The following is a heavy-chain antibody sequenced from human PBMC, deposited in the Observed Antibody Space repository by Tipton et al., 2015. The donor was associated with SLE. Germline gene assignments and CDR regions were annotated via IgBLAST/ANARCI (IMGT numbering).Heavy chain of an antibody. Sequence: TLSLTCSVSGGSIKPYYWSWIRQPPGKGLEWIGYIYYSGTTRYNPSLKSRVTISLDTSENQFSLRLTSVTAADTAVYYCARNPEYDDSGSHFDSWGQGTLVTVSS. J-gene: IGHJ4*02. D-gene: IGHD3-10*01. CDR2: IYYSGTT. V-gene: IGHV4-59*01. CDR3: ARNPEYDDSGSHFDS. CDR1: GGSIKPYY.